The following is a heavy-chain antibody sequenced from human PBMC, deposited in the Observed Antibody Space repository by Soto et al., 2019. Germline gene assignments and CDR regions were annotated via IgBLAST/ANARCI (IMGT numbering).Heavy chain of an antibody. CDR1: AYTFSNYW. CDR2: INPGDSDT. CDR3: TGGGVRGVITRTRDYYGMDV. V-gene: IGHV5-51*01. J-gene: IGHJ6*02. D-gene: IGHD3-10*01. Sequence: PGESLKISCKGSAYTFSNYWIGWVRQMPGKGLEWMGIINPGDSDTRYNPSFRGQVTISADTSISTAYLQWSSLKASDTAMYYCTGGGVRGVITRTRDYYGMDVWGQGTTVTVSS.